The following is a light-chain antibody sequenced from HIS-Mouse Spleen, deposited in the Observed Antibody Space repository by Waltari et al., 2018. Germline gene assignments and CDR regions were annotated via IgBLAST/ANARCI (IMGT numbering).Light chain of an antibody. Sequence: AIPLTPSPSSLSASVGDRVTITCRASQGISSALAWYQQKPGKAPKLLIYDASILESGVPSRFSGSGSGTDFTLTISSLQPEDFATYYCQQFNSYPALTFGGGTKVEIK. CDR2: DAS. J-gene: IGKJ4*01. CDR3: QQFNSYPALT. V-gene: IGKV1-13*02. CDR1: QGISSA.